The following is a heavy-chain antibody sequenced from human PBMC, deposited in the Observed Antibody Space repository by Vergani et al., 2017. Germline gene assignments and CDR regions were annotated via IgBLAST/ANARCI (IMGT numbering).Heavy chain of an antibody. D-gene: IGHD6-13*01. CDR2: ISYDGSNK. V-gene: IGHV3-30*18. CDR3: AKASWSPNQYYYYYYMDV. J-gene: IGHJ6*03. CDR1: GFTFSSYG. Sequence: QVQLVESGGGVVQPGRSLRLSCAASGFTFSSYGMHWVRQAPGKGLEWVAVISYDGSNKYYADSVKGRFTISRDNSKNTLYLQMNSLRAEDTAVYYCAKASWSPNQYYYYYYMDVWGKGTTVTVSS.